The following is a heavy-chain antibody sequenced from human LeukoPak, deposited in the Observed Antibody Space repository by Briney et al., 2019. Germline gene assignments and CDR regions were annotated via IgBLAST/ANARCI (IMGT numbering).Heavy chain of an antibody. D-gene: IGHD6-19*01. CDR2: ISGSGGST. J-gene: IGHJ4*02. Sequence: QAGGSLRLSCAASGFTFSSYAMSWVRQAPGEGLEWVSAISGSGGSTYYADSVKGRFTISRDNSKNTLYLQMNSLRAEDTAVYYCAKAPGSGWYGDYFDYWGQGTLVTVSS. CDR3: AKAPGSGWYGDYFDY. CDR1: GFTFSSYA. V-gene: IGHV3-23*01.